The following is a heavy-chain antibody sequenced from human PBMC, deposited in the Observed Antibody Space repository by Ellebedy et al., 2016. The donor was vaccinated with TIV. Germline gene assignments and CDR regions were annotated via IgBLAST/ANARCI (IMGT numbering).Heavy chain of an antibody. D-gene: IGHD1-26*01. CDR2: IYYSGTT. V-gene: IGHV4-39*07. CDR1: GDSIASSGHY. Sequence: MPSETLSLTCSVSGDSIASSGHYWAWIRQPPGKGLAWIAAIYYSGTTYYTPSPKSRTTISFDTSKNHFSLTLSSVTAADTAVYYYARGKSGSYNDYWGLGTLVTVSS. J-gene: IGHJ4*02. CDR3: ARGKSGSYNDY.